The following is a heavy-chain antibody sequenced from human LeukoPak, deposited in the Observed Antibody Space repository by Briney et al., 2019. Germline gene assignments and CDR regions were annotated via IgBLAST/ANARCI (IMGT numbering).Heavy chain of an antibody. CDR3: AREGSAYCGGDCYSDY. CDR2: IIPIFGTA. J-gene: IGHJ4*02. CDR1: GGIFISYA. D-gene: IGHD2-21*02. V-gene: IGHV1-69*13. Sequence: SVKVSCKASGGIFISYAISWVRQAPGQGLEWMGGIIPIFGTANYAQKFQGRVTITADESTSTAYMELSSLRSEDTAVYYCAREGSAYCGGDCYSDYWGQGTLVTVSS.